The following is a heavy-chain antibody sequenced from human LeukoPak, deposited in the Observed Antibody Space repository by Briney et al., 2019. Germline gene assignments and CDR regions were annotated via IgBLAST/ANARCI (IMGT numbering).Heavy chain of an antibody. Sequence: GGSLRLSCAASGFTFSSYSMNWVRQAPGKGLEWVSSISSSSSYIYYADSVKGRFTISRDNAKNSLYLQMNSLRDEDTAVYYCARFCIAAAGTEQWWGRDFDYWGQGTLDMVSS. J-gene: IGHJ4*02. CDR3: ARFCIAAAGTEQWWGRDFDY. V-gene: IGHV3-21*01. D-gene: IGHD6-13*01. CDR1: GFTFSSYS. CDR2: ISSSSSYI.